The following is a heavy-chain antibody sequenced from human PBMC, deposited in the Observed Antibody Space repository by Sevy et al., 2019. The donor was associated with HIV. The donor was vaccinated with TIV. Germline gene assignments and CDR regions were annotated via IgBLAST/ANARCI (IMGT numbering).Heavy chain of an antibody. Sequence: GGSLRLSCAASGFIFSDYYMSWIRQAPGKGLECISYIGSGASTILYADSVKGRFTISRDNAKNSLYLQMNSLRADDTAVYYCAREDWNDEIDYWGQGTLVTVSS. CDR3: AREDWNDEIDY. CDR2: IGSGASTI. CDR1: GFIFSDYY. J-gene: IGHJ4*02. V-gene: IGHV3-11*01. D-gene: IGHD1-1*01.